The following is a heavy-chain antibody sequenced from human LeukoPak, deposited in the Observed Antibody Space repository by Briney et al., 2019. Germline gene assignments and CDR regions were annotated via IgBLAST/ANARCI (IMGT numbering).Heavy chain of an antibody. CDR2: IYYSGNT. CDR1: GGAISSYY. J-gene: IGHJ6*03. D-gene: IGHD4-17*01. CDR3: ARVVDYGDYGSPGYYYYMDV. V-gene: IGHV4-59*01. Sequence: SETLSLTCTVSGGAISSYYWSWIRQPPGKGLDWIGYIYYSGNTKYNPSLKSRVAISVDTSKNQFSLKLSSVTAADTAVYYCARVVDYGDYGSPGYYYYMDVWGKGTTVTVSS.